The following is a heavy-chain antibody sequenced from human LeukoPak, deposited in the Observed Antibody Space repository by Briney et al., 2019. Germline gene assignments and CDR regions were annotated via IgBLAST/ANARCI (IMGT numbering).Heavy chain of an antibody. V-gene: IGHV3-23*01. CDR3: AKEKGYYMFSAPYYFDY. CDR1: GFTFSSYA. Sequence: PGGSLRLSCAASGFTFSSYAMSWVRQAPGKGLEWVSAISGSGGSTYYADSVKGRFTISRDNSKNTLYLQMNSLRAEDTAVYYCAKEKGYYMFSAPYYFDYWGQGTLVTVSS. J-gene: IGHJ4*02. CDR2: ISGSGGST. D-gene: IGHD3-22*01.